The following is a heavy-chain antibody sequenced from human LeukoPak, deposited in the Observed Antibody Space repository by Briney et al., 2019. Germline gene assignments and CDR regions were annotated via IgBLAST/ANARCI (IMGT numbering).Heavy chain of an antibody. CDR2: INPSGGST. CDR3: ARAFVHNWFDP. J-gene: IGHJ5*02. CDR1: GYTFTSYY. V-gene: IGHV1-46*01. Sequence: VKVSCXASGYTFTSYYMHWVRQAPGQGLEWMGIINPSGGSTSYAQKFQGRVTMTRDTSTSTVYMELSSLRSEDTAVYYCARAFVHNWFDPWGQGTLVTVSS.